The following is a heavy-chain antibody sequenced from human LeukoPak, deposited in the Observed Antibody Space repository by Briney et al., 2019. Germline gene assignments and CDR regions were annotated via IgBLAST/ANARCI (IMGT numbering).Heavy chain of an antibody. CDR2: IYGSGST. J-gene: IGHJ4*02. Sequence: SETLSLTCTVSGGSISSYYWSWIRQPPGKGLEWIGHIYGSGSTNYNPSLKSRVTISVDTSKNQFSLKLSSVTAADTALYYCARAGYDYGFFNLDYWGQGTLVTVSS. V-gene: IGHV4-59*08. D-gene: IGHD5-18*01. CDR1: GGSISSYY. CDR3: ARAGYDYGFFNLDY.